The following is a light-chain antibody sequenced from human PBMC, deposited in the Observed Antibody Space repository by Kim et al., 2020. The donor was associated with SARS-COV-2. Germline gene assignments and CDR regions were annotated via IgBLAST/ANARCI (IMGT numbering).Light chain of an antibody. CDR1: SSDVGGYNY. J-gene: IGLJ3*02. CDR3: SSYTSSSTGGV. Sequence: QSALTQPASVSGSPGQSITISCTGTSSDVGGYNYVSWYQHHPGKAPKLMIYAVSNRPSGVSNRFSGSKSGNTASLTISGLQAEDEADYYCSSYTSSSTGGVFGGGTQLTVL. V-gene: IGLV2-14*03. CDR2: AVS.